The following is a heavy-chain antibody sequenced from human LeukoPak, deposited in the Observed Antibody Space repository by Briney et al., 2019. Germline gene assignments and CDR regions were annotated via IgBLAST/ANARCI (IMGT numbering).Heavy chain of an antibody. V-gene: IGHV1-8*01. CDR1: GYTFTSSD. CDR2: MNPNSGNT. J-gene: IGHJ4*02. Sequence: ASVKVSCKASGYTFTSSDINWVRQATGQGLEWMGWMNPNSGNTGYAQKFQGRVTMTRNTSISTAYMGLSSLRSEDTAVYYCARASQGNLGSQLDYWGQGTLVTVSS. D-gene: IGHD1-1*01. CDR3: ARASQGNLGSQLDY.